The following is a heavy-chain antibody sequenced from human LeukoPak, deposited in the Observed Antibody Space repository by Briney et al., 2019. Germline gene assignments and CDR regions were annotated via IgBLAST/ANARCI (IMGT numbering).Heavy chain of an antibody. V-gene: IGHV1-58*01. CDR2: IVVGSGNT. Sequence: GTSVKVSCKASEFTFTSSAVQWVRQARGQRLEWIGWIVVGSGNTNYAQKFQERVTITRDMSTSTAYMELSSLRSEDTAVYYCAADPNPDGVQVYWGQGTLVTVSS. CDR1: EFTFTSSA. D-gene: IGHD1-14*01. J-gene: IGHJ4*02. CDR3: AADPNPDGVQVY.